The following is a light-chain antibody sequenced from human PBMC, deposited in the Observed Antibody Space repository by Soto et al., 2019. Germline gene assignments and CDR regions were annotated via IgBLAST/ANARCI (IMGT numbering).Light chain of an antibody. CDR2: DAS. CDR1: QDISNY. J-gene: IGKJ1*01. CDR3: QQYDNLPPTWT. Sequence: DIQITHSPSSLSASVGDRVTITCQPSQDISNYLNWYQQKPGKAPKLLIYDASNLETGVPSRFSGSGSGTDFTFTISSLQPEDIATYYCQQYDNLPPTWTLGQGTKVDIK. V-gene: IGKV1-33*01.